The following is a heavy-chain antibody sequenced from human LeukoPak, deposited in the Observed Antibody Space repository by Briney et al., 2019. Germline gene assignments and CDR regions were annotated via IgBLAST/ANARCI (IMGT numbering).Heavy chain of an antibody. Sequence: PGGSLRLSCAASGFTFSTYWMSWVRQAPGKGLEWVANIKQDGSEKYYVDSVKGRFTISRDNAKNSLYLQMNSLRAEDTAVYYCARDSERAGVYGMDVWGQGTAVTVSS. J-gene: IGHJ6*02. V-gene: IGHV3-7*05. CDR3: ARDSERAGVYGMDV. CDR2: IKQDGSEK. D-gene: IGHD1-26*01. CDR1: GFTFSTYW.